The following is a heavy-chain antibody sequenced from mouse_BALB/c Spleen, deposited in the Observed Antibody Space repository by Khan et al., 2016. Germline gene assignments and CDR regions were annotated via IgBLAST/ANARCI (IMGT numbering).Heavy chain of an antibody. CDR1: GDSITSGY. D-gene: IGHD2-1*01. V-gene: IGHV3-8*02. CDR2: ISYSGST. CDR3: ARYRCNHGGGKGDY. Sequence: VQLKESGPSLVKPSQTLSLTCSVTGDSITSGYWNWIRKFPGNKLEYMGYISYSGSTYYNPSLKSRISITRDTSKNQYYLQLNSVTTEDTATYYCARYRCNHGGGKGDYWGQGTSVTVAS. J-gene: IGHJ4*01.